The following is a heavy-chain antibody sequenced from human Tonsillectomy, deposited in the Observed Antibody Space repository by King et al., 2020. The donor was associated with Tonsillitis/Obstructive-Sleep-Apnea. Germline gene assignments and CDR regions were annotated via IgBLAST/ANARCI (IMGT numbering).Heavy chain of an antibody. V-gene: IGHV3-21*01. D-gene: IGHD3-3*01. CDR2: ISSSSSYI. CDR1: GFTFSSYS. CDR3: ARSPRGFFTSFGVADFDY. J-gene: IGHJ4*02. Sequence: VQLVESGGGLVKPGGSLRLSCAASGFTFSSYSMNWFRQAPGKGLEWVSSISSSSSYIYYADSVKGRFTISRDNAKNSLYLQMNSLRAEETAVYYCARSPRGFFTSFGVADFDYWGQGTLVTVSS.